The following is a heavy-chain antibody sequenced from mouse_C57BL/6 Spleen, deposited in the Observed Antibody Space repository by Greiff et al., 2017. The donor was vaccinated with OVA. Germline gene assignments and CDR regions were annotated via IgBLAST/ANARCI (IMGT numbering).Heavy chain of an antibody. CDR1: GYTFTSYW. Sequence: QVQLQQPGAELVRPGSSVKLSCKASGYTFTSYWMHWVQQRPIQGLEWIGNIDPSDSETHYNQKFKDKATLTVDKSSSTAYMQLSSLTSEDSAVYYCARKAYYSNSHFDYWGQGTTLTVSS. V-gene: IGHV1-52*01. D-gene: IGHD2-5*01. CDR2: IDPSDSET. J-gene: IGHJ2*01. CDR3: ARKAYYSNSHFDY.